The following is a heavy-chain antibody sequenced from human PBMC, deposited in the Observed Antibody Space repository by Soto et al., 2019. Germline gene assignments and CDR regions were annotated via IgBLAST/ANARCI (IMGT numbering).Heavy chain of an antibody. J-gene: IGHJ4*02. CDR1: GGSFGNSA. D-gene: IGHD3-3*01. CDR3: ATGVIWIGYFTVDS. CDR2: FIPVYRTL. V-gene: IGHV1-69*13. Sequence: GASVKVSCKASGGSFGNSAINWVRQTPGQGLEWLGGFIPVYRTLNYAQKFQGRVTITADESTGTAYMTLSSLASDDTAVYYCATGVIWIGYFTVDSWGQGTRGTSPQ.